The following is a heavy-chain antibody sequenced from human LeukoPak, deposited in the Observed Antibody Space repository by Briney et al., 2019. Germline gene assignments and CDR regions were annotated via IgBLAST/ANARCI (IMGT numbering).Heavy chain of an antibody. CDR2: IYYNGGA. Sequence: SQTLSLTCAVSGGSISSGGYSWSWIRQAPGKGLEWIGYIYYNGGAFYNPSLSGRVTISVDTSNNHFSLRLNSVTAADTAVYYCARADGGWYFDYWGQGTLVTVSS. V-gene: IGHV4-30-4*07. J-gene: IGHJ4*02. CDR1: GGSISSGGYS. CDR3: ARADGGWYFDY. D-gene: IGHD6-19*01.